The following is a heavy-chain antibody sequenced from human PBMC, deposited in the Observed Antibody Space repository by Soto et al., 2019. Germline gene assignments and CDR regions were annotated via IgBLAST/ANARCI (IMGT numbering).Heavy chain of an antibody. CDR2: INQSGST. Sequence: SETLSLTCAVYGGSFSGYYWSWIRQPPGKGLEWIGEINQSGSTNYNPSLKSRVTISVDTSKNQFSLKLSSVTAADTAVYYCARDSREVRYFDWLPSTFDYWGQGTLVTVSS. CDR1: GGSFSGYY. CDR3: ARDSREVRYFDWLPSTFDY. V-gene: IGHV4-34*01. J-gene: IGHJ4*02. D-gene: IGHD3-9*01.